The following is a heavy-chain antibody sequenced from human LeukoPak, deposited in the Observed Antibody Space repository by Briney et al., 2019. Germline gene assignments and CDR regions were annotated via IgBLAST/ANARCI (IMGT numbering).Heavy chain of an antibody. CDR3: RTMVVAATPTAQSRDY. V-gene: IGHV3-73*01. CDR1: GFTFSGSA. J-gene: IGHJ4*02. Sequence: GGSLRLSCAASGFTFSGSAMHWVRQASGKGLEWVGRIRSKANSYATAYAASVKGRFTIPRDDSKNTAYLQMNSLKTEDTAVYYFRTMVVAATPTAQSRDYWGQGTLVTVSS. CDR2: IRSKANSYAT. D-gene: IGHD2-15*01.